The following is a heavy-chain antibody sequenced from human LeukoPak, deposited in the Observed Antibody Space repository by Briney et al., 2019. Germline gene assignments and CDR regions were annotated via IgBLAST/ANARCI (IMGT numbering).Heavy chain of an antibody. D-gene: IGHD4-17*01. CDR1: GFTFSSYA. J-gene: IGHJ4*02. Sequence: PGGSLRLSCAASGFTFSSYAMTWVRQAPGKGLEWVSTIINSGATTYYADSVKGRSTISRDNSKNTLDLQMNSLRAEDTAAYYCAKDIHGDYGGLDYWGQGTLVTVSS. CDR2: IINSGATT. CDR3: AKDIHGDYGGLDY. V-gene: IGHV3-23*01.